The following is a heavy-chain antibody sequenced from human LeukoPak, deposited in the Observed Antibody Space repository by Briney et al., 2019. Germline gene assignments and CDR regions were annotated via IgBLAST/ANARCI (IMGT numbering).Heavy chain of an antibody. D-gene: IGHD3-16*02. CDR3: ARDGGVIVTGNYFDY. CDR2: IWYDGSNK. CDR1: GFTFSSYG. V-gene: IGHV3-33*01. J-gene: IGHJ4*02. Sequence: GGSLRLSCAASGFTFSSYGMHWVRQAPGKGLEWVAVIWYDGSNKYYADSVKGRFTISRDNAKNSLYLQMNSLRAEDTAVYYCARDGGVIVTGNYFDYWGQGTLVTVSS.